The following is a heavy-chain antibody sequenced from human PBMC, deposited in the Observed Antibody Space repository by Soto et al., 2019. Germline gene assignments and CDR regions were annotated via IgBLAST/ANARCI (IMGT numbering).Heavy chain of an antibody. CDR1: GDSVSSNSAA. CDR3: ARVGEGYCSSTSCYRNYYGMDV. J-gene: IGHJ6*02. V-gene: IGHV6-1*01. D-gene: IGHD2-2*02. CDR2: TYYRSKWYS. Sequence: PSQTLSLTCAISGDSVSSNSAAWNWIRQSPSRGLEWLGRTYYRSKWYSDYAVSVKSRITINPDTSKNQFSLQLNSVTPEDTAVYYCARVGEGYCSSTSCYRNYYGMDVWGQGTTVTVSS.